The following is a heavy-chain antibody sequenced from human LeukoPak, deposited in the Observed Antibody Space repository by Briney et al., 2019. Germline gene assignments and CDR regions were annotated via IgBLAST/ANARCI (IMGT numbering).Heavy chain of an antibody. Sequence: SETLSLTCAVYGGSFSGYYWSWIRQPPGKGLEWVGEINHSGSTNYNPSLKSRVTISVDTSKNQFSLKLSSVTAADTAVYYCARAGRYYYYGMDVWGQGTTVTVSS. CDR1: GGSFSGYY. J-gene: IGHJ6*02. CDR3: ARAGRYYYYGMDV. V-gene: IGHV4-34*01. CDR2: INHSGST.